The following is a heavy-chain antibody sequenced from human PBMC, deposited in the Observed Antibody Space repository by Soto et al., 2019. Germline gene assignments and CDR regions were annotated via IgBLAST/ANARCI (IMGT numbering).Heavy chain of an antibody. CDR2: ISGSGGST. CDR3: AKDSISGWFPLIWFDP. D-gene: IGHD6-19*01. J-gene: IGHJ5*02. Sequence: GGSLRLSCAASGFTFSSYAMSWVRQAPGKGLEWVSAISGSGGSTYYADSVKGRFTISRDNSKNTLYLQMNSLRAEDTAVYYCAKDSISGWFPLIWFDPWGQGTLVPVSS. V-gene: IGHV3-23*01. CDR1: GFTFSSYA.